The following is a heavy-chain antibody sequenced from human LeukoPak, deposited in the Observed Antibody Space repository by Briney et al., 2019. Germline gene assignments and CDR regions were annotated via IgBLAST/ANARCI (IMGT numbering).Heavy chain of an antibody. J-gene: IGHJ4*02. CDR1: GFIFSSYD. Sequence: GRSLRLSCAASGFIFSSYDMYWVRQAPGKGPEWVAVISQDVSHKYYADFVKGRFTISRDNSKNTLYLQMNSLRAEDTAVYYCAKGSRGVIINGVDYWGQGTLVTVSS. CDR2: ISQDVSHK. CDR3: AKGSRGVIINGVDY. V-gene: IGHV3-30*18. D-gene: IGHD3-10*01.